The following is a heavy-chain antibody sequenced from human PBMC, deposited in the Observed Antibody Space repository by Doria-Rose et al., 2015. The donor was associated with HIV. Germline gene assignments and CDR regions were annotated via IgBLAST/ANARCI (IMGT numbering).Heavy chain of an antibody. Sequence: QVQLQESGPGLVKPSETLSLTCSVSGGSISYYYWSWIRQPPGKGLEYIGDMFYTGSTNYSPSLKSRVSISIDTSKNKFSLRLSSVTAADTAVYYCARVLSGTYDYWGQGTLVTVSS. CDR3: ARVLSGTYDY. D-gene: IGHD1-26*01. CDR1: GGSISYYY. CDR2: MFYTGST. J-gene: IGHJ4*02. V-gene: IGHV4-59*01.